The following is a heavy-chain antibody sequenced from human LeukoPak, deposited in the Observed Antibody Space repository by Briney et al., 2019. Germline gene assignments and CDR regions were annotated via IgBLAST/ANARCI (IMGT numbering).Heavy chain of an antibody. CDR2: ISTSGST. J-gene: IGHJ4*02. V-gene: IGHV4-4*07. CDR3: ARDSGNYYDSGYFDY. Sequence: PSETLSLTCTVSGDSISTYYWSWIRQPAGKGLEWIGRISTSGSTNYNSSLKSRVTMSVDTSKNQFSLKLSSVTAADTAVYYCARDSGNYYDSGYFDYWGQGTLVTVSS. CDR1: GDSISTYY. D-gene: IGHD1-26*01.